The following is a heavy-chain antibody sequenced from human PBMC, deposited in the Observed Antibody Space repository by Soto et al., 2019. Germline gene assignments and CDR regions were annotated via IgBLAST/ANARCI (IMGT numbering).Heavy chain of an antibody. CDR3: ASHWNEVDWFDP. J-gene: IGHJ5*02. D-gene: IGHD1-1*01. Sequence: QLQLQESGPGLVKPSETLSLTCTVSGVSISSSSYYWGWIRQPPGTGLECIGSIYYRGRTYYSPSLKSRITTSVATSKNEFSLKLSSVTAADTAVYYCASHWNEVDWFDPWGQGTLVTVSS. V-gene: IGHV4-39*01. CDR1: GVSISSSSYY. CDR2: IYYRGRT.